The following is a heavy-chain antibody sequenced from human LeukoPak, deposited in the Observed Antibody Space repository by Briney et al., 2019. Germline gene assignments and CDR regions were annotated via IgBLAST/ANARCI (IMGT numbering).Heavy chain of an antibody. J-gene: IGHJ4*02. CDR3: ARSPLPGYSSSWYGINY. CDR1: SFTFSNYG. CDR2: ISAYNGNT. D-gene: IGHD6-13*01. Sequence: ASVNVSCEASSFTFSNYGVSWVRQAPGQGVEWMGWISAYNGNTNYAQKLQGRVTMTTDTSTSTAYMELRSLRSDDTAVYYCARSPLPGYSSSWYGINYWGQGTLVTVSS. V-gene: IGHV1-18*01.